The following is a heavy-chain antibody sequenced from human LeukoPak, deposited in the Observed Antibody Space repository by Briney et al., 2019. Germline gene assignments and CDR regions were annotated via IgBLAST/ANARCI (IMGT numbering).Heavy chain of an antibody. J-gene: IGHJ4*02. V-gene: IGHV3-23*01. D-gene: IGHD3-22*01. CDR2: ISGSGGST. CDR1: GFTFSSYA. CDR3: VKDSFRYYYDSSGSSELFFDY. Sequence: GGSLRLSCAASGFTFSSYAMSWVRQAPGKGLEWVSAISGSGGSTYYADSVKGRFTISRDNSKNTLYLQMNSLRAEDTAVYYCVKDSFRYYYDSSGSSELFFDYWGQGTLVTVSS.